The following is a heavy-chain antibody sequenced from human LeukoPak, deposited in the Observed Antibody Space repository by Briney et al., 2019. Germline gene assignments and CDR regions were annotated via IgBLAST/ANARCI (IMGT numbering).Heavy chain of an antibody. CDR2: INPNSGGT. D-gene: IGHD4-17*01. J-gene: IGHJ6*02. CDR1: GYTFTGYY. Sequence: ASVKVSCKASGYTFTGYYMHWVRQAPGQGLGWMGWINPNSGGTNYAQKFQGRVTMTRDTSISTAYMELSRLRSDDTAVYYCARATEFYYYGMDVWGQGTTVTVSS. V-gene: IGHV1-2*02. CDR3: ARATEFYYYGMDV.